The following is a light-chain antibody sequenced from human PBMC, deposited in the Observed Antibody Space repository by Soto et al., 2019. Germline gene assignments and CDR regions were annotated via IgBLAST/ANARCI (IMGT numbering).Light chain of an antibody. V-gene: IGLV1-47*01. CDR3: ATWDDSLSGLV. Sequence: QSVLTQPPSASGTPGQGVTISCSGSSSNIGSNYVYWYQQLPGTAPKLLIYRNNQRPSGVPDRFSGSKSGTSASLAISGLRFEDEADYYCATWDDSLSGLVFGGGTKLTVL. J-gene: IGLJ3*02. CDR1: SSNIGSNY. CDR2: RNN.